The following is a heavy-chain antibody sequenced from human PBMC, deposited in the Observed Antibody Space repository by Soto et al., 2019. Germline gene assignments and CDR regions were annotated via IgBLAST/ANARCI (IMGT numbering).Heavy chain of an antibody. D-gene: IGHD3-9*01. CDR1: GFTFSSYA. CDR2: ISGSGGST. CDR3: AKVGSYYDILTGYPNWLDP. V-gene: IGHV3-23*01. Sequence: PGGSLRLSCAASGFTFSSYAMSWVRQAPGKGLEWVSVISGSGGSTYYADSVKGRFTISRDNSKNTLYLQMNSLRAEDTAVYYYAKVGSYYDILTGYPNWLDPWGQGTLVTVSS. J-gene: IGHJ5*02.